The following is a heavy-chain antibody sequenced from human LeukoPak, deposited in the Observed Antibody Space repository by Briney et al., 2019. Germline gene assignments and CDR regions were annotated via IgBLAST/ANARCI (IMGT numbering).Heavy chain of an antibody. CDR2: ISAYNGNT. D-gene: IGHD3-22*01. Sequence: ASVKVSCKASGYTFTSYGISWVRQAPGQGLEGMGWISAYNGNTNYAQKLQGRVTMTTDTSTSTAYMELRSLRSDDTAVYYCARDRWYYYDSSGYSDWGQGTLVTVSS. J-gene: IGHJ4*02. V-gene: IGHV1-18*01. CDR3: ARDRWYYYDSSGYSD. CDR1: GYTFTSYG.